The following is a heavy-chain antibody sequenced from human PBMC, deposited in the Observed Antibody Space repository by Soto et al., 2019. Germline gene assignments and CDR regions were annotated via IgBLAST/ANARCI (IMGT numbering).Heavy chain of an antibody. V-gene: IGHV3-66*01. J-gene: IGHJ4*02. CDR2: IYRGDGT. Sequence: PGGSLRLSCAASGFIVSDNYMSWVRQAPGKGPEWVSGIYRGDGTYYADSVKGRFTISRDKSKNTLFLQMNSLRAEDTAVYYCARGAENYDSLTCYSEGTLDYWGQGTLVTVSS. CDR1: GFIVSDNY. D-gene: IGHD3-9*01. CDR3: ARGAENYDSLTCYSEGTLDY.